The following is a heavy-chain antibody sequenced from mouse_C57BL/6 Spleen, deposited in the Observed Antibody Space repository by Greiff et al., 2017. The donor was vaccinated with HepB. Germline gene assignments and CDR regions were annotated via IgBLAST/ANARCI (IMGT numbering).Heavy chain of an antibody. V-gene: IGHV1-64*01. Sequence: QVQLQQPGAELVKPGASVKLSCKASGYTFTSYWMHWVKQRPGQGLEWIGMIHPNSGSTNYNEKFKSKATLTVDQSSSTAYMQLSSLTSEDSAVYYCARDVDYGPPFGYWGQGTLVTVSA. J-gene: IGHJ3*02. CDR1: GYTFTSYW. D-gene: IGHD1-1*02. CDR2: IHPNSGST. CDR3: ARDVDYGPPFGY.